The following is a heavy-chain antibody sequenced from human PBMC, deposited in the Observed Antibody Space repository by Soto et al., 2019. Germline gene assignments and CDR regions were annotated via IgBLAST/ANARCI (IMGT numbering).Heavy chain of an antibody. CDR1: GYTLTGYY. CDR3: ARAYSRDAFDI. J-gene: IGHJ3*02. Sequence: GASVKVSCKDSGYTLTGYYMHWVRQAPGQGLEWMGWINPNSGGTNYAQKFQGWVTMTRDTSISTAYMELSRLRSDDTAVYYCARAYSRDAFDIWGQGTMVTVSS. CDR2: INPNSGGT. D-gene: IGHD6-13*01. V-gene: IGHV1-2*04.